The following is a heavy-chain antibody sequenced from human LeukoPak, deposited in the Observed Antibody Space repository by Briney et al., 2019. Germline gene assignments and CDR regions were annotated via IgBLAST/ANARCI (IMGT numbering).Heavy chain of an antibody. CDR2: IIPILGIA. D-gene: IGHD6-13*01. J-gene: IGHJ3*01. CDR3: ARGGGPGYSSSWFGGAFDF. Sequence: GASVKVSCKASGGTFSSYAISWVRQAPGQGLEWMGRIIPILGIANYAQKFQGRVTITADKSTSTAYMELSSLRSEDTAVYYCARGGGPGYSSSWFGGAFDFWGQGTMVTVSS. V-gene: IGHV1-69*04. CDR1: GGTFSSYA.